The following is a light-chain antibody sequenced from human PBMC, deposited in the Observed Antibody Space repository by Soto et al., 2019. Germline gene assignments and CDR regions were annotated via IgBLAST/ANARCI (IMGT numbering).Light chain of an antibody. V-gene: IGKV3-20*01. J-gene: IGKJ1*01. CDR1: QSVSSSY. CDR3: QQYGRSPGT. CDR2: GAS. Sequence: EIVLTQSPGTLSLSPGERAPLSCMASQSVSSSYLAWYQQKPGQAPRLLIYGASSRATGIPDRFSGSGSGTDFTLTISRLEPQDFAVYYWQQYGRSPGTLGQGTKVEIK.